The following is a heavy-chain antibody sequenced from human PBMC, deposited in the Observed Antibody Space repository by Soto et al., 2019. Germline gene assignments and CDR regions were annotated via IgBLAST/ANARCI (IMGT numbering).Heavy chain of an antibody. Sequence: ADSLRLSYAASGFTFSTCSMDWVRQAPGTGLEWASYISSSSGSIYYADSVKGRFTISRDNAKNSLYLQMNSLRAEDTAVYYCARGVKYQLLTPYYFDYWGQGT. V-gene: IGHV3-48*01. CDR3: ARGVKYQLLTPYYFDY. CDR2: ISSSSGSI. CDR1: GFTFSTCS. J-gene: IGHJ4*02. D-gene: IGHD2-2*01.